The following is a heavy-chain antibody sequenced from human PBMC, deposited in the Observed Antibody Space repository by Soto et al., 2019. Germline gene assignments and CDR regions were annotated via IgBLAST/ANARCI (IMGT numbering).Heavy chain of an antibody. CDR3: AKNPGYYYDSTGYHFDY. V-gene: IGHV3-23*01. CDR2: ISYGGGTT. Sequence: PGGSLRLSCAAAEFNFSNYAMSWVRQDPGKGLEWVSAISYGGGTTYYADSVKGRFTISRDNSKNTLYLQMNSLRAEDTAVYYCAKNPGYYYDSTGYHFDYWGQGTLVTVSS. D-gene: IGHD3-22*01. CDR1: EFNFSNYA. J-gene: IGHJ4*02.